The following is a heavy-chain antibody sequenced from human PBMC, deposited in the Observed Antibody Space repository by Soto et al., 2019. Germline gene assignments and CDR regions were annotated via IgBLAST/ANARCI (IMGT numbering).Heavy chain of an antibody. CDR3: AKRIAANFYYYYGMDV. CDR2: ISGSGGST. D-gene: IGHD6-6*01. CDR1: GFTFSSYA. Sequence: PGGSLRLSCAASGFTFSSYAMSWVRQAPGKGLEWVSAISGSGGSTYYADSVKGRFTISRDNSKNTLYLQMNSLRAEDTAVYYCAKRIAANFYYYYGMDVWGQGTTVTVSS. V-gene: IGHV3-23*01. J-gene: IGHJ6*02.